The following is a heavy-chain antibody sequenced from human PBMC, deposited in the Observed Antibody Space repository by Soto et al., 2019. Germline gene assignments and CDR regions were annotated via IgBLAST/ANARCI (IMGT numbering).Heavy chain of an antibody. CDR2: INSDGSTT. Sequence: GGSLRLSCAASEFTFSSYWMHWVRQAPGKGLVWVSRINSDGSTTNYADSVKGRFTISRDNAKNTLYLQMNSLRAEDTAVYYCASGGRSLNFDSWGQGTLVTVSS. CDR1: EFTFSSYW. J-gene: IGHJ4*02. CDR3: ASGGRSLNFDS. D-gene: IGHD2-15*01. V-gene: IGHV3-74*01.